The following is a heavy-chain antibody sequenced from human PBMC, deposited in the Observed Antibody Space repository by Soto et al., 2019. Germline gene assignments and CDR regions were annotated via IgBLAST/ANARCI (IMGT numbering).Heavy chain of an antibody. CDR2: INHSGST. CDR3: ARGSSFYGSGSYFSY. Sequence: PSETLSLTCAVYGGSFSGYYWSWIRQPPGKGLEWIGEINHSGSTNYNPSLKSRVTISVDTSKNQFSLRLSSVTAADTAVYYCARGSSFYGSGSYFSYWGQGTLVTGSS. D-gene: IGHD3-10*01. CDR1: GGSFSGYY. J-gene: IGHJ4*02. V-gene: IGHV4-34*01.